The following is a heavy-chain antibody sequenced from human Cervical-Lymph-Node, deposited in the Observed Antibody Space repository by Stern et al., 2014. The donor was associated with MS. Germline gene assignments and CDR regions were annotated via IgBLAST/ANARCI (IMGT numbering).Heavy chain of an antibody. D-gene: IGHD3-22*01. Sequence: EVQLVESGGGLVQPGGSLRLSCAASGFPFNDHYMDWVRQAPGKGLEWVGHTKNKPNSYTTAYAASVRGRFTISRDASKNSLYLQMNSLTTEDTAVYDCAREFHSSGYYYGFDLWGQGTLVTVSS. V-gene: IGHV3-72*01. CDR1: GFPFNDHY. CDR3: AREFHSSGYYYGFDL. CDR2: TKNKPNSYTT. J-gene: IGHJ5*02.